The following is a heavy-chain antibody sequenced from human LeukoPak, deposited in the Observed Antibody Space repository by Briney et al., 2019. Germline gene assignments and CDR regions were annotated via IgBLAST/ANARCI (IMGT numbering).Heavy chain of an antibody. CDR1: GGSFSGYY. J-gene: IGHJ3*02. CDR2: INHSGST. V-gene: IGHV4-34*01. D-gene: IGHD1-26*01. CDR3: ASEQNSGSQGAFDI. Sequence: SETLSLTCAVYGGSFSGYYWSWIRQPPGKGLEWIGEINHSGSTNYNPSLKSRVTISVDTSKNQFSLKLSSVTAADTTVYYCASEQNSGSQGAFDIWGQGTMVTVSS.